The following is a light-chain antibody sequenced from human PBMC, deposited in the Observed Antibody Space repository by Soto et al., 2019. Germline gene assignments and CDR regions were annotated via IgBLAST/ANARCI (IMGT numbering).Light chain of an antibody. V-gene: IGKV1-5*01. CDR1: QNISIW. CDR3: QHDHICSIT. CDR2: DSS. J-gene: IGKJ5*01. Sequence: IHGTQSPSTLSASVGDRVTITCLASQNISIWLAWYQQRPGRAPRLLIYDSSSLESGVPSTFSGSGSGTEFSLTISNLRPDDFATYYCQHDHICSITLGQGTRLEI.